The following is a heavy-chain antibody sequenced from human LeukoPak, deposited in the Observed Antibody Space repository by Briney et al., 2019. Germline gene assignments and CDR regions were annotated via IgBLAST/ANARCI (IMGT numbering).Heavy chain of an antibody. CDR2: IRYEVNDK. Sequence: PGGSLRLSCAASGFPFSYYGMHWVRQAPGKGLEWVAFIRYEVNDKFYADSVKGRFTISRDNSKNTLYLQMNSLRAEDTAKYYCAKPARVGAVDYWGQGTLVTVSS. J-gene: IGHJ4*02. CDR3: AKPARVGAVDY. CDR1: GFPFSYYG. D-gene: IGHD6-13*01. V-gene: IGHV3-30*02.